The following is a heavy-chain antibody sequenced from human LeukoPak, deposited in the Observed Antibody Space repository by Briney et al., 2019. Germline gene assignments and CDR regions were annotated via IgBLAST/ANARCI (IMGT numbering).Heavy chain of an antibody. J-gene: IGHJ3*02. CDR2: INPNSGGT. CDR1: GGTFTSYA. Sequence: ASVKVSCKASGGTFTSYAISWVRQAPGQGLEWVGWINPNSGGTNYAQNFQGRVTMTRDTSITTAYMELSRLRSDDTAVYYCARVLRGITMILVVDAFDIWGQGTGVTVSS. V-gene: IGHV1-2*02. CDR3: ARVLRGITMILVVDAFDI. D-gene: IGHD3-22*01.